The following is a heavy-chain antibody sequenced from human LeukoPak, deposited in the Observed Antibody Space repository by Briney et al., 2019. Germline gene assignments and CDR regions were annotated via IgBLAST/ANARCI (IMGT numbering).Heavy chain of an antibody. CDR1: GFTFSSYA. Sequence: GGSLRLSCAASGFTFSSYAMHWVRQAPGKGLEWVAVISYDGSNKYYADSVKGRFTISRDNSKNTLYLQMNSLRAEDTAVYYCARDPSSGYQLLPLDYWGQGTLVTVSS. CDR3: ARDPSSGYQLLPLDY. D-gene: IGHD2-2*01. J-gene: IGHJ4*02. CDR2: ISYDGSNK. V-gene: IGHV3-30*04.